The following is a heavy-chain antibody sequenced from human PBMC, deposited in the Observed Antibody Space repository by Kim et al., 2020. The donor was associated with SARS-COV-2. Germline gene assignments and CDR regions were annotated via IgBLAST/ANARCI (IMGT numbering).Heavy chain of an antibody. V-gene: IGHV3-15*01. Sequence: GGSLRLSCAASGFTFSNAWMRWVRQASGKGLEWVGRIKSKTDGGTTDYAAPVKGRFTISRDDSKNTAYLQMNSLKSEDTAVYYCTSVSGYMLVVSNDYDVWGQGTTVTVSS. CDR1: GFTFSNAW. CDR2: IKSKTDGGTT. D-gene: IGHD3-22*01. J-gene: IGHJ6*02. CDR3: TSVSGYMLVVSNDYDV.